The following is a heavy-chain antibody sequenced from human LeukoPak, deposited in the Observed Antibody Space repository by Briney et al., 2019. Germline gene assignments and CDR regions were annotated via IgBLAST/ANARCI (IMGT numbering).Heavy chain of an antibody. D-gene: IGHD3-22*01. CDR3: AKVRPVYYYDSSGYYLYFDY. V-gene: IGHV3-23*01. CDR2: ISGSGGST. Sequence: PGGSLRLSCAASGFTFSSYAMSWVRQAPGKGLEWVSAISGSGGSTYYADSVKGRFTISRDNSKNTLYLQMNSLRAEDTAVYYCAKVRPVYYYDSSGYYLYFDYWGQGTLVTVSS. CDR1: GFTFSSYA. J-gene: IGHJ4*02.